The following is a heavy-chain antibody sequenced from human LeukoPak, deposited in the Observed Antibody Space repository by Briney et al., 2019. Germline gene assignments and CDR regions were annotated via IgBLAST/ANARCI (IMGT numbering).Heavy chain of an antibody. CDR3: ARPLFGAISPGY. CDR2: IKEDGSET. CDR1: GFTFSSHW. Sequence: PGGSLRLSCAASGFTFSSHWMTWVRQAPGRGLEWVANIKEDGSETFCGDSVKGRFTISRDNAENSLNLQMNNLRPEDTAMYYSARPLFGAISPGYWGQGTLVTVSS. D-gene: IGHD3-10*01. V-gene: IGHV3-7*01. J-gene: IGHJ4*02.